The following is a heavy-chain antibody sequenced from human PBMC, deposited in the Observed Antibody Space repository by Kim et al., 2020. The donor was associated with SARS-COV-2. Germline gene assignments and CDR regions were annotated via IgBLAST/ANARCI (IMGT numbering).Heavy chain of an antibody. Sequence: GGSLRLSCSASGFTFSSYAMHWVRQAPGKGLEYVSAISSNGGSTYYADSVKGRFTISRDNSKNTLYLQMSSLRAEDTAVYYCVKGGGAVEDAFDIWGQGTMVSVSS. CDR3: VKGGGAVEDAFDI. CDR1: GFTFSSYA. V-gene: IGHV3-64D*09. D-gene: IGHD3-10*01. J-gene: IGHJ3*02. CDR2: ISSNGGST.